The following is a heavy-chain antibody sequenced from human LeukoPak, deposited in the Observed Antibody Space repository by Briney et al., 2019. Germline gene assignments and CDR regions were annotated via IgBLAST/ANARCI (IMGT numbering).Heavy chain of an antibody. D-gene: IGHD4-17*01. CDR3: AKDTRDYGDYHYAFDI. CDR1: GFTFRSYG. Sequence: PGGSLRLSCAASGFTFRSYGMHWVLQAPGKGLKWVALIRYDGSNKYYADSVKGRFTISRDNSKNTLYLQMNSLRAEDTAVYYCAKDTRDYGDYHYAFDIWGQGTMVTVSS. V-gene: IGHV3-30*02. CDR2: IRYDGSNK. J-gene: IGHJ3*02.